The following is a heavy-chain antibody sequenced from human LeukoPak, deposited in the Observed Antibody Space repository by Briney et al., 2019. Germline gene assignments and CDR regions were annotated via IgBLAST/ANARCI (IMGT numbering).Heavy chain of an antibody. V-gene: IGHV3-23*01. D-gene: IGHD6-13*01. Sequence: PGGSLRLSCAASGFTFSSYAMSWVRQAPGKGLEWVSAISGSGGSTYYADSVKGRFTISRDNSNNTLYLQMNSLRAEDTAVYYCAKGNSSSWYAPLDYWGQGTLVTVSS. CDR2: ISGSGGST. CDR3: AKGNSSSWYAPLDY. CDR1: GFTFSSYA. J-gene: IGHJ4*02.